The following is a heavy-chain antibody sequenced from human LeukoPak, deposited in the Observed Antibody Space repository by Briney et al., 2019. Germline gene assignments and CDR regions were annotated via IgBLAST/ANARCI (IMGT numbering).Heavy chain of an antibody. J-gene: IGHJ4*02. CDR3: ARHSRDGYNYLDS. D-gene: IGHD5-24*01. CDR2: IYYSGST. Sequence: SETLSPTCTVSGGSISSYYWSWIRQPPGKGLEWIGYIYYSGSTNYNPSLKSRVTISVDTSKNQFSLKLSAVTAADTAVYYCARHSRDGYNYLDSWGQGTLVTVSS. CDR1: GGSISSYY. V-gene: IGHV4-59*01.